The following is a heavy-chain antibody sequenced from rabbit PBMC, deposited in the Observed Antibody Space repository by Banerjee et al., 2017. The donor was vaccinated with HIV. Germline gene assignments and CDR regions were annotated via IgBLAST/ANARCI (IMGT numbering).Heavy chain of an antibody. CDR3: ARRWAGYAYATDL. J-gene: IGHJ3*01. V-gene: IGHV1S45*01. Sequence: QEQLVESGGGLVQPEGSPTLTCTASGIDLSRSYYMRWVRQAPGKGLEWIGCIYTTSGNTYYATWAKGRFTISKTSSTTVTLQMTSLTAADTATYFCARRWAGYAYATDLWGQGTLVTVS. CDR1: GIDLSRSYY. D-gene: IGHD6-1*01. CDR2: IYTTSGNT.